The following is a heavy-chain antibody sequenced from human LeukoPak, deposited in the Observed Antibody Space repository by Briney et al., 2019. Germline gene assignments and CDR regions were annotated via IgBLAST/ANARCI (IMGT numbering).Heavy chain of an antibody. CDR2: IKYDGSEK. CDR1: GFTFDTYW. Sequence: GGSLRLSCAASGFTFDTYWMSWVRQAPGKGLEWVANIKYDGSEKCYVDSMKDRFTISRDNGMESLYLQMNSLRAEDTAVYYCARVRYSGYDYFDYWGQGTLVTVSS. CDR3: ARVRYSGYDYFDY. J-gene: IGHJ4*02. V-gene: IGHV3-7*01. D-gene: IGHD5-12*01.